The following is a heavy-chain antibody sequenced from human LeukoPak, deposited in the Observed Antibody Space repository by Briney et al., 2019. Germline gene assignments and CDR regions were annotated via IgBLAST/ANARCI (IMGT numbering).Heavy chain of an antibody. V-gene: IGHV3-30-3*01. Sequence: PGGPLRLSCAASGLTFSNYAMHWVRQAPGKGLEWVAVISYDVSNKHYADSVKGRFTISRDNSKNTLFLQMSSLRAEDTAVYYCASPVGATYSSFDHWGQGTLVTVSS. D-gene: IGHD2-15*01. CDR1: GLTFSNYA. CDR3: ASPVGATYSSFDH. CDR2: ISYDVSNK. J-gene: IGHJ4*02.